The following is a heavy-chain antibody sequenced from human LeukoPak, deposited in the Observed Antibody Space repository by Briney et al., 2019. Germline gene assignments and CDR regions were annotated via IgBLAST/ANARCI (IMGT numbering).Heavy chain of an antibody. CDR3: AKDRIAARGFDY. D-gene: IGHD6-6*01. Sequence: GRSLRLSCAASGFTFSSYAMSWVRQAPGKGLEWVSAISGSGGSTYYADSVKGRFTISRDNSKNTLYLQMNSLRAEDTAVYYCAKDRIAARGFDYWGQGTLVTVSS. V-gene: IGHV3-23*01. CDR2: ISGSGGST. CDR1: GFTFSSYA. J-gene: IGHJ4*02.